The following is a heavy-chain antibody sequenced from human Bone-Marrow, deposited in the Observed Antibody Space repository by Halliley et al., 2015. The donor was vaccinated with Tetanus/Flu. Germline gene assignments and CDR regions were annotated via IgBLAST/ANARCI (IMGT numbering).Heavy chain of an antibody. Sequence: IDYSGSTKYNPSLKSRVTISVDRSKKQFSLKLSSVTAADTAVYYCARGTYCGSTTCNYTGLDVWGQGTTVTVSS. D-gene: IGHD2-2*01. CDR3: ARGTYCGSTTCNYTGLDV. V-gene: IGHV4-59*09. J-gene: IGHJ6*02. CDR2: IDYSGST.